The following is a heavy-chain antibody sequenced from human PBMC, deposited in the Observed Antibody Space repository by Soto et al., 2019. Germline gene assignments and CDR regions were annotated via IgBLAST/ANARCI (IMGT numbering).Heavy chain of an antibody. J-gene: IGHJ4*02. CDR3: ARVNHGYYDILTGYYVFDY. V-gene: IGHV4-31*03. CDR2: IYYSGST. Sequence: SDTLALTCTVSGGSISSGGYYWSWIRQHPGNGLEWIGYIYYSGSTYYNPSLKSRVTISVDTSKNQFSLKLSSVTAADTAVYYCARVNHGYYDILTGYYVFDYWGQGTLVTVSS. CDR1: GGSISSGGYY. D-gene: IGHD3-9*01.